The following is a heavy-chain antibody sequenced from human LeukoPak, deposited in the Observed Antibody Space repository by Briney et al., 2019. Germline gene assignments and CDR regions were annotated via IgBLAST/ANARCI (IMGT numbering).Heavy chain of an antibody. CDR2: ISYDEGTK. V-gene: IGHV3-30*18. J-gene: IGHJ4*02. CDR3: AKAHEAAGGPAHKRGHHY. CDR1: GFTFSSYA. Sequence: GGSLRLSCGASGFTFSSYAMHWVRQAPRKGLEWVAVISYDEGTKFYADSVKGRFTISRDNSENTLYLQVNSLRAEDTAVYYCAKAHEAAGGPAHKRGHHYWGQGTLVTVSS. D-gene: IGHD6-13*01.